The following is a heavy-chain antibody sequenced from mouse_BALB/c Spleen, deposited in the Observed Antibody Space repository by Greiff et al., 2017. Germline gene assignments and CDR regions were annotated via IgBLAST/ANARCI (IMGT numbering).Heavy chain of an antibody. D-gene: IGHD2-1*01. V-gene: IGHV1S34*01. CDR3: ARVDGNYYFDY. J-gene: IGHJ2*01. CDR2: ISCYNGAT. CDR1: GYSFTGYY. Sequence: LVKTGASVKISCKASGYSFTGYYMHWVKQSHGKSLEWIGYISCYNGATSYNQKFKGKATFTVDTSSSTAYMQLNSLTSEDSAVYYCARVDGNYYFDYWGQGTTLTVSS.